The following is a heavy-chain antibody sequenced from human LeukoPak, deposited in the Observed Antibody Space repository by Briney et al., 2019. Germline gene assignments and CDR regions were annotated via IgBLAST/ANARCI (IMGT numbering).Heavy chain of an antibody. J-gene: IGHJ4*02. Sequence: PGGSLRLSCAASGFTFRSYSMNWVRQAPGKGLEWVSYISGSSNDIKYADSVKGRFTISRDNANNSLYLQMNSLRAEDTAVYYCARDQRYCSSSSCPWEPFDYWGQGTLVTVSS. CDR3: ARDQRYCSSSSCPWEPFDY. CDR1: GFTFRSYS. V-gene: IGHV3-48*01. D-gene: IGHD2-2*01. CDR2: ISGSSNDI.